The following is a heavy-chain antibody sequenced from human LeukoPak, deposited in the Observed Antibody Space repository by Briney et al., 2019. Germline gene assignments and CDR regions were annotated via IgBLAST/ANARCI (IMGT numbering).Heavy chain of an antibody. Sequence: SETLSLTCTVSGGSISSYYWSWIRQPPGKGLERIGYIYYSGSTNYNPSLKSRVTISADTSKNQFSLKLSSVTAADTAVYYCAGGRYSYGYYYFDYWGQGTLVTVSS. CDR2: IYYSGST. V-gene: IGHV4-59*13. D-gene: IGHD5-18*01. CDR1: GGSISSYY. J-gene: IGHJ4*02. CDR3: AGGRYSYGYYYFDY.